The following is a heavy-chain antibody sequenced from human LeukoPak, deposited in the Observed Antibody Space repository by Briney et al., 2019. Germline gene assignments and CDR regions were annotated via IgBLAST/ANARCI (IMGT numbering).Heavy chain of an antibody. J-gene: IGHJ4*02. CDR2: IAYNSDTI. D-gene: IGHD4-11*01. CDR1: GFTFSSYA. CDR3: AKDGRVFSRNYWGFLDN. Sequence: PGGSLRLSCAASGFTFSSYAMHWVRHAPGKGLEWVSGIAYNSDTIYYADSVKGRFTISRDNAKNSLYLQMNSLRAEDTALYYCAKDGRVFSRNYWGFLDNWGQGTLVTVSS. V-gene: IGHV3-9*01.